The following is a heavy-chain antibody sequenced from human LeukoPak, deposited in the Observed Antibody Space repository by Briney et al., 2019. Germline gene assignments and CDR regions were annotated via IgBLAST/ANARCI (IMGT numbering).Heavy chain of an antibody. CDR3: ARGPNSGYARGWFDP. CDR2: INWNGGST. D-gene: IGHD5-12*01. CDR1: GFTFDDYG. V-gene: IGHV3-20*04. J-gene: IGHJ5*02. Sequence: QTGGSLRLSCAASGFTFDDYGMSWVRHAPGKGLEWVSGINWNGGSTGYADSVKGRFTISRDNAKNSLYLQMNSLRAEDTALYYCARGPNSGYARGWFDPWGQGTLVTVSS.